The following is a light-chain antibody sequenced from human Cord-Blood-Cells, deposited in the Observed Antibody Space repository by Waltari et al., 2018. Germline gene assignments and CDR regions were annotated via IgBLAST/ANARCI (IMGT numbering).Light chain of an antibody. CDR2: DVS. Sequence: QSALTQPASASGSPGQSITISCTGTSSDVGGYNYVSWYQQHPGKAPKLMIYDVSNLPTGVSNRFPGSQSGNTASLTISGLQAEDEADYYCSSYTSSSTWVFGGGTKLTVL. CDR1: SSDVGGYNY. V-gene: IGLV2-14*03. J-gene: IGLJ3*02. CDR3: SSYTSSSTWV.